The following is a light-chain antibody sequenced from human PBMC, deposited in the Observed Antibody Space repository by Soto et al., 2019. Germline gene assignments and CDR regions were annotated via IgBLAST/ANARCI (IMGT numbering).Light chain of an antibody. CDR1: QSVSNNH. CDR2: GAS. Sequence: EIVLTQSPGTLSLSPGERATLSCRASQSVSNNHLAWYHQKPGQAPRLLIYGASTRATGIPDRFSGSGSGTEFTLTISSLQSEDFAVYYCQQYNNWPRTFGQGTKVDI. CDR3: QQYNNWPRT. J-gene: IGKJ1*01. V-gene: IGKV3D-15*01.